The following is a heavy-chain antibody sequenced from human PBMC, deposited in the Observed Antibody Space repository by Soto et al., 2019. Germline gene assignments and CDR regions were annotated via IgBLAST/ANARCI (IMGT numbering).Heavy chain of an antibody. CDR3: AKDSADSSGYSFDY. D-gene: IGHD3-22*01. V-gene: IGHV3-9*01. CDR1: GFTFDDYA. Sequence: SLRLSCAASGFTFDDYAMHWVRQAPGKGLEWVSGISWNSGSIGYADSVKGRFTISRDNAKNSLYLQMNSLRAEDTALYYCAKDSADSSGYSFDYRGQGTLVTAPQ. CDR2: ISWNSGSI. J-gene: IGHJ4*02.